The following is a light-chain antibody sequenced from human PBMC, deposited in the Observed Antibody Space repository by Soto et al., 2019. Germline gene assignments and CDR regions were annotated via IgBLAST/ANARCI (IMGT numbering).Light chain of an antibody. CDR2: SSN. V-gene: IGLV1-47*01. Sequence: QSVLTQPPSACGTPGQRVTISCSGSSSNIGSYIVYWYQKLPGTAPKLLVYSSNQRPSGVPDRFSDSKSGTSASLAISGLRSEDEADYFCAAWDDSLSAVLFGGGTKLTVL. CDR3: AAWDDSLSAVL. J-gene: IGLJ2*01. CDR1: SSNIGSYI.